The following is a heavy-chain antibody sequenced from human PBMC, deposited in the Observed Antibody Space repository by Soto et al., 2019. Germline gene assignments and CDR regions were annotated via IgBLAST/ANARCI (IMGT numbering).Heavy chain of an antibody. J-gene: IGHJ6*02. CDR2: INHSGST. D-gene: IGHD2-15*01. CDR1: GGSFSGYY. Sequence: SETLSLTCAVYGGSFSGYYWSWIRQPPGKGLEWIGEINHSGSTNYNPSLKSRVTISVDTSKNQFSLKLSSVTAADTAVYYCARGQEVAATFYYHYGMDVWGQGTTVTVSS. CDR3: ARGQEVAATFYYHYGMDV. V-gene: IGHV4-34*01.